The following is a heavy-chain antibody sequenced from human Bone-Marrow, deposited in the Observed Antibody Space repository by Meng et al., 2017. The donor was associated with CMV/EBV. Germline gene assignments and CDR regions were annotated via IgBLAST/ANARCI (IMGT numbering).Heavy chain of an antibody. Sequence: GSLRLSCAVYGGSFSGYYWSWIRQPPGKGLEWIGEINHSGSTNYNPSLKSRVTISVDTSKNQFSLKLSSVTAAATAVYYCARGQIVVVVAAYYYYYGMDVWGQGSTVTVSS. CDR3: ARGQIVVVVAAYYYYYGMDV. CDR2: INHSGST. V-gene: IGHV4-34*01. CDR1: GGSFSGYY. J-gene: IGHJ6*02. D-gene: IGHD2-15*01.